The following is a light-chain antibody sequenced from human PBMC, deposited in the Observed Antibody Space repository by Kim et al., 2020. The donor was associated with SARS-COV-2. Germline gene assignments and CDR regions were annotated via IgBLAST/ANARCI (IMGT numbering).Light chain of an antibody. Sequence: ASVGDRVTITCQASKDIRNYLNWYQQKPGKVPKLLISDASNLESGVPSRFSGSGSGTDFTFTISSLQPEDIATYYCQQYDDFPPFTFGQGTKLEI. CDR1: KDIRNY. V-gene: IGKV1-33*01. CDR2: DAS. CDR3: QQYDDFPPFT. J-gene: IGKJ2*01.